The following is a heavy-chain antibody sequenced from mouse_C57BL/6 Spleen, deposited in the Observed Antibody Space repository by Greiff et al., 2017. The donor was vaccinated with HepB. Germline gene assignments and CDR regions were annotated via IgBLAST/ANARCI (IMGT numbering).Heavy chain of an antibody. CDR1: GFTFSSYG. D-gene: IGHD2-3*01. V-gene: IGHV5-6*01. J-gene: IGHJ3*01. CDR2: ISSGGSYT. Sequence: EVKLVESGGDLVKPGGSLKLSCAASGFTFSSYGMSWVRQTPDKRLEWVATISSGGSYTYYPDSVKGRFTISRDNAKNTLYLQMSSLKSEDTAMYYCVRHGDGSAWFAYWGQGTLVTVSA. CDR3: VRHGDGSAWFAY.